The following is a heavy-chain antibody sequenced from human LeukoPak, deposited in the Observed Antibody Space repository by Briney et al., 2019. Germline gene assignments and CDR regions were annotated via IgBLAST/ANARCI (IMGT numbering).Heavy chain of an antibody. CDR3: TANLPRIDY. CDR2: IKTKSEGGTT. Sequence: GGSLRLSCAASGFTFSNAWMNWVRQAPGKGLEWVGRIKTKSEGGTTDYATPVKGRFTISRDDSKNTLYLQMNSLKTEDTAVYYRTANLPRIDYWGQGTLVTVSS. J-gene: IGHJ4*02. CDR1: GFTFSNAW. V-gene: IGHV3-15*01.